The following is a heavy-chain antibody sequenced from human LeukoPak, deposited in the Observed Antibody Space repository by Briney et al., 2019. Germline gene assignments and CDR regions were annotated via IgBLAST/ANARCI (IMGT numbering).Heavy chain of an antibody. D-gene: IGHD3-10*01. V-gene: IGHV4-30-4*08. Sequence: PSETLSLTCNVSGASISSGDYYWSWIRQPPGKGLEWIGYIYYSGSTYYNPSLKSRVTISVDTSKNQFSLKLSSVTAADTAVYYCARDRYYGSGSYFWFDPWGQGTLVTVSS. J-gene: IGHJ5*02. CDR3: ARDRYYGSGSYFWFDP. CDR1: GASISSGDYY. CDR2: IYYSGST.